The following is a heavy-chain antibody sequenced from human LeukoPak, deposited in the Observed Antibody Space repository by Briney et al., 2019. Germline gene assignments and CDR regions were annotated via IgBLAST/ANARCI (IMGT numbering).Heavy chain of an antibody. CDR3: ARDSLLAAPYTDH. J-gene: IGHJ4*02. V-gene: IGHV1-18*01. Sequence: ASVKVSCKASGYTFTSYGISWVRQAPGQGLEWMGWICDYSGNPNYVQKFQGRVTMTADTFTSTDYMELRSLRSDDTAVYFCARDSLLAAPYTDHWGQGTLVTVSS. CDR2: ICDYSGNP. D-gene: IGHD3-10*01. CDR1: GYTFTSYG.